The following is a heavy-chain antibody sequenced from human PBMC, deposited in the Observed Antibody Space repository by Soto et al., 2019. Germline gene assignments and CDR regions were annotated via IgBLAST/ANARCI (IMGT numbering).Heavy chain of an antibody. J-gene: IGHJ6*02. CDR3: ARVGKQLVLYYYYYYGMDV. CDR1: GVTFSSYG. Sequence: STRLCCAASGVTFSSYGVHWVRKDPGKGLEWVAVIWYDGSNKYYADSVKGRFTISRDNSKNTLYLQMNSLRAEDTAVYYCARVGKQLVLYYYYYYGMDVWGQGTTVTVSS. CDR2: IWYDGSNK. D-gene: IGHD6-13*01. V-gene: IGHV3-33*01.